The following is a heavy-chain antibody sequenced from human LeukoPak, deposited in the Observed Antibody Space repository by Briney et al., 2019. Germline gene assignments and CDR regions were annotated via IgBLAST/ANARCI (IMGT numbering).Heavy chain of an antibody. CDR1: GGSISSSSYY. J-gene: IGHJ4*02. V-gene: IGHV4-39*01. CDR2: IYYSGST. Sequence: SETLSLTCTVSGGSISSSSYYWGWIRQPPGKGLEWIGSIYYSGSTYYNPSLKSRVTISVDTSKNQFSLKLSSVTAADTAVYYCASTGGTYDILTGYYWTNFDYWGQGTLVTASS. D-gene: IGHD3-9*01. CDR3: ASTGGTYDILTGYYWTNFDY.